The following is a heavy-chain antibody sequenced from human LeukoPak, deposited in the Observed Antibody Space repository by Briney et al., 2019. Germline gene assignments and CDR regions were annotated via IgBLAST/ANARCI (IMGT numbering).Heavy chain of an antibody. Sequence: GGSLRLSCAASGITFGNNWMHWFRQGPGKGLVWISRINSDGGGAIYADSVKGRFTVSRDNAKNTLYLQMNSLRAEDTAVYYCARDVPHNWFDTWGQGTLVTVSS. V-gene: IGHV3-74*01. CDR2: INSDGGGA. J-gene: IGHJ5*02. CDR1: GITFGNNW. CDR3: ARDVPHNWFDT.